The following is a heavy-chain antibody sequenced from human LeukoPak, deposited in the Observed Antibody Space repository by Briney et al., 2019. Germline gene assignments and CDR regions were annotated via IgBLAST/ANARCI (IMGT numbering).Heavy chain of an antibody. Sequence: GASLKVSCKVYGDTLTELSMHWVRQAPGKGLEWIGGFDPEDGETIYAQKFQGRVTMTEDTSTDTAYMELSSLRSEDTAVYYCAKLTGMVRGVIDYYYYGMDVWGQGTTVTVSS. CDR1: GDTLTELS. D-gene: IGHD3-10*01. V-gene: IGHV1-24*01. J-gene: IGHJ6*02. CDR2: FDPEDGET. CDR3: AKLTGMVRGVIDYYYYGMDV.